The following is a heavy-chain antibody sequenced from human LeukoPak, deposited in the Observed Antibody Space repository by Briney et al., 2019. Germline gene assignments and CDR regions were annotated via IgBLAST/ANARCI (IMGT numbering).Heavy chain of an antibody. CDR3: ARAGLTTWDY. CDR1: GGSFSGYY. J-gene: IGHJ4*02. CDR2: INHSGST. Sequence: PSETLSLTCAVYGGSFSGYYWSWIRQPPGKGLEWIGEINHSGSTNYNPSLKSRVTISVDTSKNQFSLKLSSVTAADTAVYYCARAGLTTWDYWGQGTLVTVSS. V-gene: IGHV4-34*01. D-gene: IGHD2/OR15-2a*01.